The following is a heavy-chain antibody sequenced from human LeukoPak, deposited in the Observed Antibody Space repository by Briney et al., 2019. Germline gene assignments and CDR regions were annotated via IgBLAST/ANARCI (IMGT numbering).Heavy chain of an antibody. CDR2: ISGSGGST. J-gene: IGHJ4*02. D-gene: IGHD6-13*01. Sequence: GGSLRLSCAASGFTFSSYAMSWVRQAPGKGLEWVSAISGSGGSTYYADSVKGRFTISRDNSKNTLYLQMNSLRAEDTAVYYCAKDSRWVAAAGYGVPLYYFDYWGQGTLVTVSS. CDR1: GFTFSSYA. CDR3: AKDSRWVAAAGYGVPLYYFDY. V-gene: IGHV3-23*01.